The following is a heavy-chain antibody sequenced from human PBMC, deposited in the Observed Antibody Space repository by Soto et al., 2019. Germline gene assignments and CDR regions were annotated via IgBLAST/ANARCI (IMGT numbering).Heavy chain of an antibody. CDR1: GGSISSGDY. Sequence: SETLSLTCTVSGGSISSGDYWSWVRQHPGKGLEWIGYIYYSGGTYYNPSLKSRVTISVDTSKNQFSLKLSSVTAADTAVYYCARTKGKYDDYVLFDYWGPGTLLTVSS. J-gene: IGHJ4*02. CDR2: IYYSGGT. V-gene: IGHV4-31*03. D-gene: IGHD4-17*01. CDR3: ARTKGKYDDYVLFDY.